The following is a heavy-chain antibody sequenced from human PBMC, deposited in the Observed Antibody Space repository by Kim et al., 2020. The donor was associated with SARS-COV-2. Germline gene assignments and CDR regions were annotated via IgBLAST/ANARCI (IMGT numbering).Heavy chain of an antibody. CDR2: IYPGDSDT. CDR1: GYSFTSYW. Sequence: GESLKISCKGSGYSFTSYWIGWVRQMPGKGLEWMGIIYPGDSDTRYSPSFQGQVTISADKSISTAYLQWSSLKASDTAMYYCVRPEYDGQGYYYGMDVWGQGTTVTVSS. D-gene: IGHD1-1*01. CDR3: VRPEYDGQGYYYGMDV. J-gene: IGHJ6*02. V-gene: IGHV5-51*01.